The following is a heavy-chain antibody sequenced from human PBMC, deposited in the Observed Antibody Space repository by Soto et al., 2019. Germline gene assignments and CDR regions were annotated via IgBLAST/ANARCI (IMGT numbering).Heavy chain of an antibody. Sequence: SETLSLTCTVSGGSISSYYWSWIRQPPGKGLEWIGSIYYSGSTYYNPSLKSRVTISVDTSKNQFSLKLTSVTAADTAVYYCARDKITGLFDYWGQGTLVTSPQ. V-gene: IGHV4-59*12. D-gene: IGHD2-8*02. J-gene: IGHJ4*02. CDR1: GGSISSYY. CDR3: ARDKITGLFDY. CDR2: IYYSGST.